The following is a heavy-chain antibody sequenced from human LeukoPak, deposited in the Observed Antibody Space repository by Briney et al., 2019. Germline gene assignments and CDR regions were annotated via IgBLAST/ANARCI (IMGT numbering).Heavy chain of an antibody. CDR2: MYYSGRT. Sequence: SETLSLTCSVSGGSISECPYYWGWIRQPPGKGLEWIGSMYYSGRTYNNPSLKSRVTISVDTSKNQFSLNLNSMTAADTAVYYCARRDDGRGYFDFWGQGALVTVSS. CDR1: GGSISECPYY. CDR3: ARRDDGRGYFDF. J-gene: IGHJ4*02. D-gene: IGHD5-24*01. V-gene: IGHV4-39*01.